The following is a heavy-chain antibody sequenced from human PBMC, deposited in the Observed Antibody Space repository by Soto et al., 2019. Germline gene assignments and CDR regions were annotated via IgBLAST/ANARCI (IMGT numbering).Heavy chain of an antibody. V-gene: IGHV4-30-2*01. CDR3: ARGNYYYDSSVDLGDAFDI. Sequence: PSETLSLTCAVSGGSISSGGYSWSWIRQPPGKGLEWIGYIYHSGSTYYNPSLKSRVTISVDRSKNQFSLKLSSVTAADTAVYYCARGNYYYDSSVDLGDAFDIWGQGTMVTVSS. D-gene: IGHD3-22*01. CDR1: GGSISSGGYS. CDR2: IYHSGST. J-gene: IGHJ3*02.